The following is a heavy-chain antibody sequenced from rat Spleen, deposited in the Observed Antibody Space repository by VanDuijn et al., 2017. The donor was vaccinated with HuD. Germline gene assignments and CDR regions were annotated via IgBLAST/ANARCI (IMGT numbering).Heavy chain of an antibody. D-gene: IGHD4-5*01. V-gene: IGHV5-25*01. CDR2: ISTGGDNT. CDR3: ARHGRGKTTYYYVMDA. J-gene: IGHJ4*01. CDR1: GFTFSNYY. Sequence: EVKLVESGGGLVQPGRSLKLSCAASGFTFSNYYMAWVRQAPTKGLEWVAYISTGGDNTYYRDSVKGRFTISRDNAKSTLYLQVDSLKSEDTATYYCARHGRGKTTYYYVMDAWGQGASVTVSS.